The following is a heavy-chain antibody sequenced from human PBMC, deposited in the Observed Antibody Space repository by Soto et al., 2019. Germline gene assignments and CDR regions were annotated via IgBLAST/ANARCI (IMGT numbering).Heavy chain of an antibody. CDR1: GFDFGSFG. D-gene: IGHD1-26*01. J-gene: IGHJ6*02. Sequence: SVKVSCKASGFDFGSFGIQFLRQTRGRGLEWIGWIVVVSGSTNYARQFQGRVAISRDMSSSTAYLDLYDLKSDDTAVYFCSADHTHMDMGWPVWGQGTTVTVSS. V-gene: IGHV1-58*02. CDR2: IVVVSGST. CDR3: SADHTHMDMGWPV.